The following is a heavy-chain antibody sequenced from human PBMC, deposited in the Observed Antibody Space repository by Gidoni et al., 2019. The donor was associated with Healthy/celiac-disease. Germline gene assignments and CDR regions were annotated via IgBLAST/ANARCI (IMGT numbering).Heavy chain of an antibody. D-gene: IGHD3-22*01. V-gene: IGHV1-2*04. CDR1: GYTFTGYY. Sequence: QVQLVQSGAEVKKPGASVKVSCKASGYTFTGYYMHWVGQAPGQGLEWMGWINPNSGGTNYAQKFQGWVTMTRDTSISTAYMELSRLRSDDTAVYYCARSPPAMIVSGYYFDYWGQGTLVTVSS. J-gene: IGHJ4*02. CDR3: ARSPPAMIVSGYYFDY. CDR2: INPNSGGT.